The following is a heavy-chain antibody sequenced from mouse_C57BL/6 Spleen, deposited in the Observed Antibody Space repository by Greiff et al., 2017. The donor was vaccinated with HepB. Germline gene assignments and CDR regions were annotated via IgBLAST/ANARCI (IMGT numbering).Heavy chain of an antibody. Sequence: EVQLVESGPGLVKPSQSLSLTCSVTGYSITSGYYWNWIRQFPGNKLEWMGYISYDGSNNYNPSLKNRISITRDTSKNQFFLKLNSVTTEDTATYYCARGGGSRPYWYFDVWGTGTTVTVSS. CDR3: ARGGGSRPYWYFDV. J-gene: IGHJ1*03. CDR2: ISYDGSN. CDR1: GYSITSGYY. V-gene: IGHV3-6*01.